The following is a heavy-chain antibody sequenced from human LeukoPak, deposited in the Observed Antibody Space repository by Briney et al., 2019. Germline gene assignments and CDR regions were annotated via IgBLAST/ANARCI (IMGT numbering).Heavy chain of an antibody. CDR2: IKAVSGDT. D-gene: IGHD6-19*01. V-gene: IGHV1-3*03. CDR1: GYTLTSYA. J-gene: IGHJ4*02. Sequence: ASVKVSCKASGYTLTSYAMHWVRQAPGQRLEWVGWIKAVSGDTKYSQELQGRVTITRDTSATTVYMELSSLRYEDMAVYYCARVAGTLFDYWGQGTLVTVSS. CDR3: ARVAGTLFDY.